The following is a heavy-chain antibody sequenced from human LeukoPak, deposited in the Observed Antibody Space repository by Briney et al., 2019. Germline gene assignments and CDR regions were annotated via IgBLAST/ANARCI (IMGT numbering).Heavy chain of an antibody. V-gene: IGHV3-30*02. J-gene: IGHJ4*02. CDR2: IRHDGSNK. CDR3: AKPGYGDYVQLDY. D-gene: IGHD4-17*01. CDR1: GFTFSSYG. Sequence: GGSLRLSCAASGFTFSSYGMHWVRQAPGKGLEWVTFIRHDGSNKYYADSVKGRFTISRDNSKNTLYLQMNSLRAEDTAVYYCAKPGYGDYVQLDYWGQGTLVTVSS.